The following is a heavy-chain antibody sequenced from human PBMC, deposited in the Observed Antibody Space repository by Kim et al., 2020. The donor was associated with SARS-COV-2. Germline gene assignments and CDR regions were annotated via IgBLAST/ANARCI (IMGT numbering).Heavy chain of an antibody. J-gene: IGHJ6*02. D-gene: IGHD6-19*01. CDR2: IYSGGSST. V-gene: IGHV3-23*03. CDR1: GFTFSSYA. Sequence: GGSLRPSCAASGFTFSSYAMSWVRQAPGKGLEWVSVIYSGGSSTYYADSVKGRFTISRDNSKNTLYLQMNSLRAEDTAVYYCAKVTPSTGPYSSGWYELHYYYGMDVWGQGTTGTVSS. CDR3: AKVTPSTGPYSSGWYELHYYYGMDV.